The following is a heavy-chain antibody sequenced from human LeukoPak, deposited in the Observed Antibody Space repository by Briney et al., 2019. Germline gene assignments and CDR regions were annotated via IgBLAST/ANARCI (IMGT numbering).Heavy chain of an antibody. Sequence: GGSLRLSCAASGFTFSSYEMNWVRQAPGKGLEWVSYISSSGSTIYYADSVKGRFTISRDNAKNSLYLQMNSLRAEDTAVYYCARATGWLPSGYWGQGTLVTVSS. J-gene: IGHJ4*02. CDR1: GFTFSSYE. D-gene: IGHD5-12*01. V-gene: IGHV3-48*03. CDR3: ARATGWLPSGY. CDR2: ISSSGSTI.